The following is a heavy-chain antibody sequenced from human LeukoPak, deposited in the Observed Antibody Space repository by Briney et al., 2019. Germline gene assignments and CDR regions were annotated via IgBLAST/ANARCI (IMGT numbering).Heavy chain of an antibody. Sequence: GGSLRLSCAASGFTVSSNYMSWVRQAPGKGLEWVSVIYSGGSTYYADSVKDRFTISRDNSKNTLYLQMNSLRAEDTAVYYCARGPGVIVGATEVPYWGQGTLVTVSS. CDR3: ARGPGVIVGATEVPY. CDR2: IYSGGST. CDR1: GFTVSSNY. V-gene: IGHV3-53*01. J-gene: IGHJ4*02. D-gene: IGHD1-26*01.